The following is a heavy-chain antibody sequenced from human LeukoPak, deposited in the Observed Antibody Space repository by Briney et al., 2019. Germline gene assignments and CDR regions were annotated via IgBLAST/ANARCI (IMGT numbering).Heavy chain of an antibody. J-gene: IGHJ4*02. Sequence: AAGSLRLSCAASGFTFSSYGMHWIRQAPGKGLEWVAFIRYGGSNEYYADSVKGRFTISRENSKNTLYLQMNSLRAEDTAVYYCAKEDIVVVPAAMNFDYWGRGTLVTVSS. CDR1: GFTFSSYG. D-gene: IGHD2-2*01. V-gene: IGHV3-30*02. CDR3: AKEDIVVVPAAMNFDY. CDR2: IRYGGSNE.